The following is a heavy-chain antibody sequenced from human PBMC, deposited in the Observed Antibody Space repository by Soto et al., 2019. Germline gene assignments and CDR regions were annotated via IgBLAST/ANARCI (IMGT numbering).Heavy chain of an antibody. J-gene: IGHJ6*02. Sequence: QVQLQQWGAGLLKPAETLSLTCAVYGGSFSDNYWSWIRQTPGKGLEWIAEIHHGGSTDYNPSLTSRAIISIDTSKNHFSLNLTSVTAADTAVYYCARAVQPYCSGNSPRSCYGLDVWGQGATVTVSS. CDR2: IHHGGST. CDR3: ARAVQPYCSGNSPRSCYGLDV. V-gene: IGHV4-34*01. CDR1: GGSFSDNY. D-gene: IGHD2-15*01.